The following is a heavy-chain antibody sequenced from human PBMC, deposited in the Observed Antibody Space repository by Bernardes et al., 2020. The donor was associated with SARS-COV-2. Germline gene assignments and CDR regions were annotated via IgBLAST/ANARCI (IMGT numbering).Heavy chain of an antibody. D-gene: IGHD6-25*01. CDR2: IKHDRSEK. CDR1: GFTFNINW. V-gene: IGHV3-7*01. Sequence: GSLRLSCAASGFTFNINWMSWVRQAPGKGLEWVANIKHDRSEKYYVDSVTGRFTISRDNAKNSLYLQMNSLRAEDTAVYYCVTGYSIGSLDFWGQGTLVTVSS. CDR3: VTGYSIGSLDF. J-gene: IGHJ4*02.